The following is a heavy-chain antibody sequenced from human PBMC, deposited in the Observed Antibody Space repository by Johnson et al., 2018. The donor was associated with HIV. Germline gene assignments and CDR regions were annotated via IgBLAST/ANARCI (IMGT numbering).Heavy chain of an antibody. CDR1: GFTFSSYA. CDR3: ARGALQRGSWYGRDAFDI. J-gene: IGHJ3*02. Sequence: QVQLVESGGGLVQPGGSLRLSCAASGFTFSSYAMHWVRQAPGKGLEWVAVISYDGSDKYYADSVKGRFTISRDNSKNTLYLQMNSLRAEDTAVYYCARGALQRGSWYGRDAFDIWGEGTMVTVS. CDR2: ISYDGSDK. V-gene: IGHV3-30*04. D-gene: IGHD6-13*01.